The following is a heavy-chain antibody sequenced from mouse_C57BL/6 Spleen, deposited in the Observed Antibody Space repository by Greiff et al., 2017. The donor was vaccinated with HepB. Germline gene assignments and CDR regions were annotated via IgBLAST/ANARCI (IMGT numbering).Heavy chain of an antibody. V-gene: IGHV1-81*01. CDR2: IYPRSGNT. J-gene: IGHJ2*01. Sequence: QVQLQQSGAELARPGASVKLSCKASGYTFTSYGISWVKQRTGQGLEWIGEIYPRSGNTYYNEKFKGKATLTADKSSSTAYMELRSLTSDDSAVYFCARPYYYGSSYYFDDWGKGTTLTVSS. D-gene: IGHD1-1*01. CDR3: ARPYYYGSSYYFDD. CDR1: GYTFTSYG.